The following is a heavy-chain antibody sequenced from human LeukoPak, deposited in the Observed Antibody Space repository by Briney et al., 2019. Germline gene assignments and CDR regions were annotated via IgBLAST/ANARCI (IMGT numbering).Heavy chain of an antibody. CDR1: GFTFSSYW. CDR3: AKDDSSGYWDY. J-gene: IGHJ4*02. D-gene: IGHD3-22*01. Sequence: GGSLRLSCAASGFTFSSYWMTWVRQAPGKGLEWVANIKQDGSEKYYVDSVKGRFTISRDNAKNSLYLQMNSLRAEDTAVYYCAKDDSSGYWDYWGQGTLVTVSS. V-gene: IGHV3-7*03. CDR2: IKQDGSEK.